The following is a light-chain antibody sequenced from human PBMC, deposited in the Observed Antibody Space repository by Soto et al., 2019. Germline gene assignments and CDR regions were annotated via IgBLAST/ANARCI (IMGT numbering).Light chain of an antibody. Sequence: DIQITQSPSTLSASVGDRVTITCRASHSIDDWLAWFQQKPGKAPKLLIYKASTLEIGVPSRFSGSASGTEFTLPISSLHHDDFATSYCQQYDNRPPLTFGGGTKVEIK. CDR1: HSIDDW. J-gene: IGKJ4*01. V-gene: IGKV1-5*03. CDR2: KAS. CDR3: QQYDNRPPLT.